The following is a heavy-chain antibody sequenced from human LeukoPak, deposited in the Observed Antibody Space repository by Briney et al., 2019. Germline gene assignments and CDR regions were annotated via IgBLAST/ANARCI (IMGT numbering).Heavy chain of an antibody. CDR3: AASGYSYGLQKY. Sequence: SETLSLTCAVSGYSISSGYYWGWIRQPPGKGLEWIGSIIHSGTTYYNPSLQSRVTISVDTSKNQFSLKLSSVTAADTAVYYCAASGYSYGLQKYWGQGTLVTVSS. CDR1: GYSISSGYY. D-gene: IGHD5-18*01. V-gene: IGHV4-38-2*01. J-gene: IGHJ4*02. CDR2: IIHSGTT.